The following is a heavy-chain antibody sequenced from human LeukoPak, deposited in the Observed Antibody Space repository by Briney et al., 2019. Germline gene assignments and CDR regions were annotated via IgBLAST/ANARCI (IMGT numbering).Heavy chain of an antibody. Sequence: GGSLRLSCAASGFTFTTFPMHWVRQPPGKGLEWVAVISYDGTDKYYADSVKGRFTISRDNSKNTLYLQMNSLRADDTAIYYCARNQQLGGHSYYYYGMDVWGQGTTVTVSS. CDR2: ISYDGTDK. CDR3: ARNQQLGGHSYYYYGMDV. D-gene: IGHD3-16*01. CDR1: GFTFTTFP. J-gene: IGHJ6*02. V-gene: IGHV3-30*04.